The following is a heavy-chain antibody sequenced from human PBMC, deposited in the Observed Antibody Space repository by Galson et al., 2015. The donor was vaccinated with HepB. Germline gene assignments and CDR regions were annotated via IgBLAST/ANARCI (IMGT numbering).Heavy chain of an antibody. Sequence: SVKVSCKASGYTFTGYYMHWMRQAPGQGLEWMGRINPNSGGTNYAQKFQGRVTMTRDTSISTAYMELSRLRSDDTAVYYCARGGPYCGGDCYLYYFDYWGQGTLVTVSS. CDR3: ARGGPYCGGDCYLYYFDY. J-gene: IGHJ4*02. CDR1: GYTFTGYY. D-gene: IGHD2-21*01. CDR2: INPNSGGT. V-gene: IGHV1-2*06.